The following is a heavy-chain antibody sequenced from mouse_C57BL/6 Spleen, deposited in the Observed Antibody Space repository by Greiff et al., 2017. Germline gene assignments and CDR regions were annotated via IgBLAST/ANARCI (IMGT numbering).Heavy chain of an antibody. Sequence: QVTLKESGPGILQPSQTLSLTCSFSGFSLSTFGLGVGWIRQPSGKGLEWLAHIWWDDDKYYNPSLKSRLTTSKETSKNQVFLKIANVDTADTATYYCARIQTFYYGSSPFDYWGQGTTLTVSS. CDR3: ARIQTFYYGSSPFDY. CDR1: GFSLSTFGLG. J-gene: IGHJ2*01. D-gene: IGHD1-1*01. V-gene: IGHV8-8*01. CDR2: IWWDDDK.